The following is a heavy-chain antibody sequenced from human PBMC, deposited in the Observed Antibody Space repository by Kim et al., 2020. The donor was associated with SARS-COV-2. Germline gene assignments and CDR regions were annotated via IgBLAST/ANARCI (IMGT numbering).Heavy chain of an antibody. CDR3: ARDPSVGATTDYFDY. CDR1: GYSFNNYW. Sequence: GESLKISCRGSGYSFNNYWIGWVRQMPGKGLEYMGIIYPGDSDTRYSPSFQGQVTIAADKSISTAYLQWSSLKASNTAMYYCARDPSVGATTDYFDYWGQGAVVSVS. V-gene: IGHV5-51*01. CDR2: IYPGDSDT. J-gene: IGHJ4*02. D-gene: IGHD1-26*01.